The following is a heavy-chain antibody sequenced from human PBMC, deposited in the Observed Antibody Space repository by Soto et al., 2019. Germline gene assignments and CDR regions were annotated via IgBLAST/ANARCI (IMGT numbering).Heavy chain of an antibody. CDR2: ISTSGGST. Sequence: PGGSLRLSCAASGFTFSSYAMSWVRQAPGKGLGWVSSISTSGGSTYYADSVKGRFTISRDNSNNTLYLQMNSLRAEDTAVYYCSLSDRYYGMDVWGLGTTVTVSS. J-gene: IGHJ6*02. V-gene: IGHV3-23*01. CDR3: SLSDRYYGMDV. CDR1: GFTFSSYA.